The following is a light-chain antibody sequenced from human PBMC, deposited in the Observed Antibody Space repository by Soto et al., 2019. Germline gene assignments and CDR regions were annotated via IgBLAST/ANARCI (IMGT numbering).Light chain of an antibody. J-gene: IGLJ3*02. Sequence: QSVLTQPPSASGSPGQSVTISCTGTSSDVGFYNSVSWFQHHPGKAPKLIIFGVNRRPSGVPDRFSGSKSDNTASLTVSGLQSEDEADYYCAAWDESLSGWVFGGGTKLTVL. CDR2: GVN. CDR1: SSDVGFYNS. V-gene: IGLV2-8*01. CDR3: AAWDESLSGWV.